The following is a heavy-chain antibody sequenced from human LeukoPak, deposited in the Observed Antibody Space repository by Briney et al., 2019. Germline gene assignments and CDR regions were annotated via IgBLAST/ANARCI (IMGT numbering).Heavy chain of an antibody. V-gene: IGHV3-43*02. CDR2: ILGDGSST. CDR3: AKDRYSSSWYTIDY. CDR1: GFTFVDYA. Sequence: GGSRRLSCAAPGFTFVDYAMHWVRQVPGKGLEWVSLILGDGSSTNYADSVKGRFTISRDNSKNSLYLHMNSLRVEDTTLYFCAKDRYSSSWYTIDYWGQGTLVTVSS. J-gene: IGHJ4*02. D-gene: IGHD6-13*01.